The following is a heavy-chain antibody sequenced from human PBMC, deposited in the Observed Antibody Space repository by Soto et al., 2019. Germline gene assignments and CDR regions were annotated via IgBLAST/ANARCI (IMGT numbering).Heavy chain of an antibody. CDR2: ISPYSGVA. CDR3: ARDGRGFYDSSGGYFDY. CDR1: GYSFTGYG. V-gene: IGHV1-18*01. D-gene: IGHD3-22*01. Sequence: QIHLVQSGAEVERPGASVKVSCRASGYSFTGYGLSWVRQAPGQGLDWMGWISPYSGVANYARKFQGRVTLTSDTSTTTAYMELSSLRSEDTAVYYCARDGRGFYDSSGGYFDYWGQGTLVTVSS. J-gene: IGHJ4*02.